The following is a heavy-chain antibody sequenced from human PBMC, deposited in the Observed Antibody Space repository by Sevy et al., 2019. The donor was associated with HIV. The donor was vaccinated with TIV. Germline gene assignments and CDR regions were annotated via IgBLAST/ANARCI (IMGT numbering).Heavy chain of an antibody. CDR1: GFTFRNSG. CDR2: VSYDGTNK. D-gene: IGHD4-17*01. CDR3: AKDRYETANDYGSFHH. V-gene: IGHV3-30*18. J-gene: IGHJ1*01. Sequence: GGSLRLSCAASGFTFRNSGMHWGRQAPGKGLEWVAVVSYDGTNKYYADSVKGRFTISRDNSKNTLYLQMNGLRAEDTSVYECAKDRYETANDYGSFHHWGQSTLVTVSS.